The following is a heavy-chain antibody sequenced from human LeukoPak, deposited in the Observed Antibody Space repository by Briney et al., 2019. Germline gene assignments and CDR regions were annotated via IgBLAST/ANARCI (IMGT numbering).Heavy chain of an antibody. CDR1: GGSISSSSYY. V-gene: IGHV4-39*01. Sequence: SETLSLTCTVSGGSISSSSYYWGWIRQPPGKGLEWIGSIYYSGSTYYNPSLKSRVTISVDTSKNQFSLKLSSVTAADTAVYYCARQSSIAARRSYYYYMDVWGKGTTVTVSS. J-gene: IGHJ6*03. CDR2: IYYSGST. CDR3: ARQSSIAARRSYYYYMDV. D-gene: IGHD6-6*01.